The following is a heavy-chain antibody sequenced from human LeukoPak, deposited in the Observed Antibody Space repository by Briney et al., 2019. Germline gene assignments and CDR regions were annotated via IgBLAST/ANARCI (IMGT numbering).Heavy chain of an antibody. Sequence: SETLSLTCTVSGGSISSYYWSWLPQPAGKALEWIGRIYTSGTTNYTPSLKSRVTMSVDTSKNQFSLKLSSVPAADTAVYYCAREGSTSYYYYYMDVWGKGTPVTVSS. CDR2: IYTSGTT. D-gene: IGHD2-2*01. V-gene: IGHV4-4*07. CDR3: AREGSTSYYYYYMDV. J-gene: IGHJ6*03. CDR1: GGSISSYY.